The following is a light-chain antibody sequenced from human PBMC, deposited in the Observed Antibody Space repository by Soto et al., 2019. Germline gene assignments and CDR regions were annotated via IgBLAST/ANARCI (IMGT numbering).Light chain of an antibody. V-gene: IGLV2-14*01. Sequence: QSALTQPASVSGSPGQSITISCTGSSGDVGAYNFVSWFQQHPGKAPKIILYDVTSRPSGVSNRFSGSKSGNTASLTISGLQAEDEADYYCSSFTTSSTLLFGGGTKLTAL. CDR1: SGDVGAYNF. CDR3: SSFTTSSTLL. J-gene: IGLJ2*01. CDR2: DVT.